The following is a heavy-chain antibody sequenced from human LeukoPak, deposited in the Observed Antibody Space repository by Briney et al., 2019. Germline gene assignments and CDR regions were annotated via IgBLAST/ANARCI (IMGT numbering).Heavy chain of an antibody. V-gene: IGHV3-21*01. Sequence: SVKGRFTISRDNAKNSMFMQMNSLRVEDTAVYYCARAYTNGPFYFEHWGQGMLVTVSP. J-gene: IGHJ4*02. CDR3: ARAYTNGPFYFEH. D-gene: IGHD2-8*01.